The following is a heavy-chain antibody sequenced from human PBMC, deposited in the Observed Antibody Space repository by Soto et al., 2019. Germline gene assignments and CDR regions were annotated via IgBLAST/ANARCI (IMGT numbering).Heavy chain of an antibody. J-gene: IGHJ3*02. Sequence: EVQLLESGGGLVQPGGSLRLSCAASGFTFSSYAMSWVRQAPGKGLEWVSAISGSGGSTYYADSVKGRFTISRDNSKNTLYLQMNSLRAEDTAVYYCAKAVNDFWNGPSAFDIWGQGTMVTVSS. V-gene: IGHV3-23*01. CDR1: GFTFSSYA. D-gene: IGHD3-3*01. CDR2: ISGSGGST. CDR3: AKAVNDFWNGPSAFDI.